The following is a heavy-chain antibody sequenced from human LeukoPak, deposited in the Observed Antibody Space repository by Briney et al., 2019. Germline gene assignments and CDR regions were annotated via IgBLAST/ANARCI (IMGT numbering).Heavy chain of an antibody. D-gene: IGHD5-24*01. Sequence: SVKVSCKAVRGTFSHYVISCVRQAPGQGLECMGGIIPIFDEAIYAQKFRDRVIITADKSTSTAYMELSNLRSEDTAVYYCERRPERWPQNHRTLDNWGQGTLVTVSS. CDR1: RGTFSHYV. J-gene: IGHJ4*02. CDR3: ERRPERWPQNHRTLDN. V-gene: IGHV1-69*06. CDR2: IIPIFDEA.